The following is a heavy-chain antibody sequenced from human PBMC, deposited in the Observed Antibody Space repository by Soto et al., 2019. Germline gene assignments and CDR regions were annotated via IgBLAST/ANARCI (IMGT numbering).Heavy chain of an antibody. CDR2: ISSSSSYI. D-gene: IGHD6-13*01. J-gene: IGHJ4*02. V-gene: IGHV3-21*01. Sequence: EVQLVESGGGLVKPGGSLRLSCAASGFTFSSYSMNWVRQAPGKGLEWVSSISSSSSYIYYADSVKGRFTISRDNAKNSLYLQMNSLRAEDTAVSFCASLYYPSAAAAPVLGYWGQGTLVTVSS. CDR3: ASLYYPSAAAAPVLGY. CDR1: GFTFSSYS.